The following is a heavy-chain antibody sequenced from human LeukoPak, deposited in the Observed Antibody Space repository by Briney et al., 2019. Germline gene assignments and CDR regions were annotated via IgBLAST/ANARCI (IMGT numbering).Heavy chain of an antibody. J-gene: IGHJ6*02. V-gene: IGHV4-34*01. CDR1: GGSFSGYY. Sequence: KPSETLSLTCAVYGGSFSGYYWSWIRQPPGKGLEWIGEINHSGSTNYNPSLKSRVTISVDTSKNQFPLKLSSVTAADTAVYYCARVRGRPPYYYYYGMDVWGQGTTVTVSS. D-gene: IGHD5-24*01. CDR2: INHSGST. CDR3: ARVRGRPPYYYYYGMDV.